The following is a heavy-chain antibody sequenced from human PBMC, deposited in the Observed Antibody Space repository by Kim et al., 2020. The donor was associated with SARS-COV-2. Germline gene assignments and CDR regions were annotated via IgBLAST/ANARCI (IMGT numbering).Heavy chain of an antibody. V-gene: IGHV4-59*01. D-gene: IGHD1-26*01. CDR2: IYYSGIT. J-gene: IGHJ4*02. CDR1: GGSLNSYY. CDR3: ARYGKGVDYFAY. Sequence: SETLSLTCTVSGGSLNSYYWTWLRQPPGKGLEWIGYIYYSGITQYNPSLESRVTMSIDTSKNQFSLKLTSVTAADTGMYYCARYGKGVDYFAYWGRGALV.